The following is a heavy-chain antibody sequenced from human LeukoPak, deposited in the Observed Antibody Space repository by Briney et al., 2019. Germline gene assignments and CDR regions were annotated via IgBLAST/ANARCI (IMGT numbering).Heavy chain of an antibody. J-gene: IGHJ6*03. Sequence: GGSLRPSCAASGFTFDDYAMHWVRQAPGKGLEWVSLISWDGGSTYYADSVKGQFTISRDNSKNSLYLQMNSLRAEDTALYYCAKSGSLYYYYYYMDVWGKGTTVTVSS. CDR3: AKSGSLYYYYYYMDV. CDR1: GFTFDDYA. CDR2: ISWDGGST. V-gene: IGHV3-43D*03. D-gene: IGHD1-26*01.